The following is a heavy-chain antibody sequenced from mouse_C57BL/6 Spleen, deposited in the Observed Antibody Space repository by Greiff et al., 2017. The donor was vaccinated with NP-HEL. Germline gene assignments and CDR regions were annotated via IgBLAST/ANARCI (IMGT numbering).Heavy chain of an antibody. D-gene: IGHD2-3*01. Sequence: EVQVVESGGGLVKPGGSLKLSCAASGFTFSSYTMSWVRQTPEKRLEWVATISGGGGNTYYPDSVKGRFTLSRDNAKNTLYLQMSSLRSEDTALYYCARPDGYYFDYWGQGTTLTVSS. CDR3: ARPDGYYFDY. V-gene: IGHV5-9*01. CDR2: ISGGGGNT. CDR1: GFTFSSYT. J-gene: IGHJ2*01.